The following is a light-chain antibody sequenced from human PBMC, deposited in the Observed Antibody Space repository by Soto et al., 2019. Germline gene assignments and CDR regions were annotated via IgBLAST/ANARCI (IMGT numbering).Light chain of an antibody. J-gene: IGKJ1*01. V-gene: IGKV3-20*01. CDR1: QSVDSNY. CDR3: QLYYSGM. Sequence: EIVLTQSPGTLSLSPGERATLSCRASQSVDSNYLAWYQQKPGQAPRLLIYGASSRATGIPDRFSGGGSGTAFTLTISSLEPEDFAVYYCQLYYSGMFGQGTKVEIK. CDR2: GAS.